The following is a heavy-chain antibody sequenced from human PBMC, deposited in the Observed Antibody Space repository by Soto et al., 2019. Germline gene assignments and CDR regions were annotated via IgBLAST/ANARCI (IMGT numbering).Heavy chain of an antibody. D-gene: IGHD6-13*01. CDR1: GFTFSSYG. V-gene: IGHV3-30*18. Sequence: QVQLVESGGGVVQPGRSLRLSCAASGFTFSSYGMHWVRQAPGKGLEWVAVISYDGSNKYYADSVKGRFTISRDNSKNTLYLQMNSLRAEDTAVYYCAKGASIAAAGALHYWGQGTLVTVSS. CDR3: AKGASIAAAGALHY. CDR2: ISYDGSNK. J-gene: IGHJ4*02.